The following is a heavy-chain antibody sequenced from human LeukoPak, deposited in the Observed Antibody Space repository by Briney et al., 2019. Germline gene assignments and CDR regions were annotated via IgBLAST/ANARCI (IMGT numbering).Heavy chain of an antibody. J-gene: IGHJ6*02. CDR2: INTNGRTT. D-gene: IGHD3-10*01. CDR3: AKASLYGSGAYYYYGMDV. Sequence: GGSLRLSCAASGFTFSSYVMSWVRQAPGKGLEWVSIINTNGRTTYYADSVKGRFTISRDNSKNTLYLQMNSLRAEDTAVYYCAKASLYGSGAYYYYGMDVWGQGTTVTVSS. V-gene: IGHV3-23*05. CDR1: GFTFSSYV.